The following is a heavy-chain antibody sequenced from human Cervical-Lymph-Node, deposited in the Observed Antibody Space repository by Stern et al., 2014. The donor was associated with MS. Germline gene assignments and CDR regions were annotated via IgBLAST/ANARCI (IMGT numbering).Heavy chain of an antibody. CDR1: GGSISSSSYY. D-gene: IGHD5-18*01. J-gene: IGHJ5*02. Sequence: QVQLQESGPGLVKPSETLSLTCTVSGGSISSSSYYWGWIRQPPGKGLEWIGSIYYSGSTYYNPSLKSRVTISVDTSKNQFSLKLSSVTAADTAVYYCARKGIQLWLHSWFDPWGQGTLVTVSS. CDR3: ARKGIQLWLHSWFDP. V-gene: IGHV4-39*01. CDR2: IYYSGST.